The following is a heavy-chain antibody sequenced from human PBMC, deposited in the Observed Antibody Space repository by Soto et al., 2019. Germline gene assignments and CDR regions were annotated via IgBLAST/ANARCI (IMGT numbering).Heavy chain of an antibody. CDR2: SAPEEGEP. CDR3: AADRKIVGTIGAFDF. D-gene: IGHD1-26*01. J-gene: IGHJ4*02. CDR1: AHTLTELT. Sequence: ASVKVSCKVPAHTLTELTIDWLRQAPGKGLEWMGRSAPEEGEPIYPQKFQGRVSMTEDPSTDTAYMELTSLRSEDTAVYFCAADRKIVGTIGAFDFWGQGTLVTVSS. V-gene: IGHV1-24*01.